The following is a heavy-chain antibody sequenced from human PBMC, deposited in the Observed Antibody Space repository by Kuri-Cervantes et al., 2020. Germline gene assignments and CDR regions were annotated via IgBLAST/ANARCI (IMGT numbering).Heavy chain of an antibody. CDR1: GFRFNSYG. CDR3: AKDGRYSSGWYGMGDAFDI. CDR2: ISGSGGST. V-gene: IGHV3-23*01. Sequence: GESLKISCVASGFRFNSYGMHWVRQAPGKGLEWVSAISGSGGSTYYADSVKGRFTISRDNSKNTLYLQMNSLRAEDTAVYYCAKDGRYSSGWYGMGDAFDIWGQGTMVT. J-gene: IGHJ3*02. D-gene: IGHD6-19*01.